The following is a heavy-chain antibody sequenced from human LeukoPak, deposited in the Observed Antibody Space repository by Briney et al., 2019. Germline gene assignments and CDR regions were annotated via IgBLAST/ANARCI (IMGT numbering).Heavy chain of an antibody. D-gene: IGHD2-21*01. CDR1: GGSISSSSYY. J-gene: IGHJ6*03. Sequence: SETLSLTCTVSGGSISSSSYYWSWIRQPPGKGLEWIGYIYYSGSTNYNPSLKSRVTISVDTSKNQFSLKLSSVTAADTAVYYCARDSYSGYMDVWGKGTTVTISS. CDR3: ARDSYSGYMDV. CDR2: IYYSGST. V-gene: IGHV4-61*01.